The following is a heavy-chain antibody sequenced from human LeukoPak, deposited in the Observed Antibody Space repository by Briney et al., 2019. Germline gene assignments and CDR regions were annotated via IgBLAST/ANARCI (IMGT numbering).Heavy chain of an antibody. Sequence: GGSLRLSCAASGFTFSSYGMHWVRQAPGKGLEWVAFIRNDGTTKYYADSVKGRCTISRDNLKNTLYLHMNSLRVEDTAVYYCAKTWSSSWGFFDYCGQGTLVTVSS. D-gene: IGHD6-13*01. V-gene: IGHV3-30*02. J-gene: IGHJ4*02. CDR1: GFTFSSYG. CDR3: AKTWSSSWGFFDY. CDR2: IRNDGTTK.